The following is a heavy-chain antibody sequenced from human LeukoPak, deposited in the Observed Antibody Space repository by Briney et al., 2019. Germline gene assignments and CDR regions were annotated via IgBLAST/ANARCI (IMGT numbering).Heavy chain of an antibody. V-gene: IGHV4-34*01. Sequence: PSETLSLTCAVYGGSFSGNYWSWIRQPPGKGLEWIGEINHSGSTTYNPSLKRGVTISVDTSKNQFSLKLSSVTAADTAVYYCARSGSYVSGFDPWGQGTLVTVSS. CDR1: GGSFSGNY. D-gene: IGHD6-19*01. CDR3: ARSGSYVSGFDP. CDR2: INHSGST. J-gene: IGHJ5*02.